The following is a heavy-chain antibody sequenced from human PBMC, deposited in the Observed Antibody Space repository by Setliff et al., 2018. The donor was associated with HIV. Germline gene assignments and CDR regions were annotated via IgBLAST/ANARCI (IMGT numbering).Heavy chain of an antibody. V-gene: IGHV7-4-1*02. CDR1: GYTFTSYG. D-gene: IGHD3-10*01. J-gene: IGHJ5*02. Sequence: ASVKVSCKASGYTFTSYGINWVRQAPGQGLEWMGWIDTKTGNPTYAQGFTGRFVFSLDTSVSTAHLQISSLKAEDTAVYYCARAHLWFGESFPFDPWGQGTLVTVSS. CDR3: ARAHLWFGESFPFDP. CDR2: IDTKTGNP.